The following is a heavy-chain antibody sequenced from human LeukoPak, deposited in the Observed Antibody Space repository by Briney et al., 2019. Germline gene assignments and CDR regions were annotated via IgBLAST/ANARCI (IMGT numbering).Heavy chain of an antibody. CDR1: GFPLTDNY. J-gene: IGHJ6*03. CDR3: VKADSGSTAGLYYDYHMDV. Sequence: GGSLRLSCVASGFPLTDNYVSWVRRAPGKGLEWVSVIYSGGTTYYTDSVKGRFSISRDNSKNTLYLQMKSLRPEDTAVYYCVKADSGSTAGLYYDYHMDVWGKGTTVTVSS. CDR2: IYSGGTT. V-gene: IGHV3-66*02. D-gene: IGHD1-26*01.